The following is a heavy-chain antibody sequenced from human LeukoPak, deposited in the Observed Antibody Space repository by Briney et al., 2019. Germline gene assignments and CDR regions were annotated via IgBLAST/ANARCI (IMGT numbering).Heavy chain of an antibody. Sequence: GGSLRLSCAASGFTFSVFWMFWVRQAPGQGLVWVSHISPDGRSTNYADSVKGRFTISRDNARKTLYLQLNSLTAEDTAVYYCAMGYKSAYSWDYWGQETLVTVSS. CDR2: ISPDGRST. D-gene: IGHD5-18*01. V-gene: IGHV3-74*01. J-gene: IGHJ4*02. CDR1: GFTFSVFW. CDR3: AMGYKSAYSWDY.